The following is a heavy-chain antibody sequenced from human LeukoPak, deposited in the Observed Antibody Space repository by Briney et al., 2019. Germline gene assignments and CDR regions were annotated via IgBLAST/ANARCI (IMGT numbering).Heavy chain of an antibody. CDR1: GGSISSYY. V-gene: IGHV4-59*01. CDR3: ARGGRYCSGGSCYPDY. Sequence: SETLSLTCTVSGGSISSYYWSWIRQPPGKGLEWVGYIYYSGSTNYNPSLKSRVTISVDTSKNQFSLKLSSVTAADTAVYYCARGGRYCSGGSCYPDYWGQGTLVTVSS. CDR2: IYYSGST. J-gene: IGHJ4*02. D-gene: IGHD2-15*01.